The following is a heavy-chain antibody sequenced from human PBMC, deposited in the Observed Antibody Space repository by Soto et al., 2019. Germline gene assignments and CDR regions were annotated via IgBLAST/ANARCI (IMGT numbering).Heavy chain of an antibody. D-gene: IGHD3-9*01. Sequence: PGGSLRLSCAASGFTFSSYGMHWVRQAPGKGLEWVAVISYDGSNKYYADSVKGRFTISRDNSKNTLYLQMNSLRAEDTAVYYCAEDTVYYDILTGNENFDYWGQGT. J-gene: IGHJ4*02. CDR3: AEDTVYYDILTGNENFDY. CDR2: ISYDGSNK. CDR1: GFTFSSYG. V-gene: IGHV3-30*18.